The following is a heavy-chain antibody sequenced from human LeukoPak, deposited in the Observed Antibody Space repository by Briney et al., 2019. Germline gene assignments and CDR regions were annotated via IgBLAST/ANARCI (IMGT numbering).Heavy chain of an antibody. Sequence: PGGSLRLSCAASGFTFSSHAMSWVRQAPGKGLEWVSAISGSGGSTYYADSVKGRFTISRDNSKNTLYLQMNSLRAEDTAVYYCACEPYSSSWHYVYWGQGTLVTVSS. CDR2: ISGSGGST. CDR3: ACEPYSSSWHYVY. J-gene: IGHJ4*02. CDR1: GFTFSSHA. V-gene: IGHV3-23*01. D-gene: IGHD6-13*01.